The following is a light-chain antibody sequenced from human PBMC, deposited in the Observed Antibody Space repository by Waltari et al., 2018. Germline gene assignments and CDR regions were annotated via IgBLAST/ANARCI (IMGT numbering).Light chain of an antibody. V-gene: IGLV2-14*01. J-gene: IGLJ3*02. CDR1: SGDIGNYKF. Sequence: QSALTQPASVSGSPGQSITISCTGTSGDIGNYKFVSWYQQEPGRAPKLIVYDVSQRPSGVSLRFSGSKSGNTASLTISGVQAEDEADYYCSSYTTTSSWVFGGGTKLTVL. CDR3: SSYTTTSSWV. CDR2: DVS.